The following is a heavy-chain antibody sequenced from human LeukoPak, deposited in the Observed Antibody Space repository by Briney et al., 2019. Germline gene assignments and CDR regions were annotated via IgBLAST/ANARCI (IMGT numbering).Heavy chain of an antibody. J-gene: IGHJ4*02. CDR1: GYTFTVYF. CDR3: ARASGYSGAWYIDY. Sequence: ASVTVSFKASGYTFTVYFMHWVRQAPGQGREWMGWCNPNSGGTNYAQKFQGRVTMTRDTTITTAYMEMSSLGSDDTAVYYCARASGYSGAWYIDYWGQGTLVTVSS. CDR2: CNPNSGGT. D-gene: IGHD6-19*01. V-gene: IGHV1-2*02.